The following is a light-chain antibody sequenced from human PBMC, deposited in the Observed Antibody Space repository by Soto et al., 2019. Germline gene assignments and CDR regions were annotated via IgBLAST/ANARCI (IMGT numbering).Light chain of an antibody. J-gene: IGKJ4*01. V-gene: IGKV1-5*01. CDR3: QRYNSYPLT. Sequence: DIQMTQSPSTLSASVGDRVTITCRATQSINRDLAWYQQKPGKAPKLLIYDASSLESGVPSRFSGSASGTEFILTISSLQPEDFATYYCQRYNSYPLTFGGGTKVENK. CDR1: QSINRD. CDR2: DAS.